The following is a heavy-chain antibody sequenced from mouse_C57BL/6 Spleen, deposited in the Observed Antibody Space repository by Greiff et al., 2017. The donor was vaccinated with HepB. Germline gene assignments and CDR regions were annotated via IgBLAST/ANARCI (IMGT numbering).Heavy chain of an antibody. CDR2: INPNNGGT. D-gene: IGHD2-3*01. J-gene: IGHJ3*01. CDR3: ARGDGYYPLAY. V-gene: IGHV1-18*01. CDR1: GYTFTDYN. Sequence: EVKLQESGPELVKPGASVKIPCKASGYTFTDYNMDWVKQSHGKSLEWIGDINPNNGGTIYNQKFKGKATLTVDQSSSTAYMELRSLTSEDTAVYYCARGDGYYPLAYWGQGTLVTVSA.